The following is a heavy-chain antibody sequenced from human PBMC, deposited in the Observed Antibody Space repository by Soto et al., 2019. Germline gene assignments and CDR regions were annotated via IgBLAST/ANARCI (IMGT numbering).Heavy chain of an antibody. D-gene: IGHD6-6*01. CDR1: GFTFSSYG. V-gene: IGHV3-30*03. J-gene: IGHJ6*03. Sequence: VQLVESGGGVVQPGRSLRLSCAASGFTFSSYGMHWVRQAPGKGLEWVAVISYDGSNKYYADSVKGRFTISRDNSKNTLYLQMNSLRAEDTAVHYCATVGMYSSSSDYYYYYMDVWGKGTTVTVSS. CDR3: ATVGMYSSSSDYYYYYMDV. CDR2: ISYDGSNK.